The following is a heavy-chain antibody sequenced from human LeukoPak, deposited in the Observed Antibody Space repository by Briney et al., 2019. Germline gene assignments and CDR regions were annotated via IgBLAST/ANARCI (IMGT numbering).Heavy chain of an antibody. V-gene: IGHV3-23*01. CDR1: GFTFRSYA. Sequence: PGGSLRLSCAASGFTFRSYAMSWVRQAPGKGLEWVSGITASGGPTYYADSVKGRFTISRDNSNNTLYLQMDTLRAEDTAVYYCAKEISYYYDSSAYSEYWGQGTLVTVSS. D-gene: IGHD3-22*01. CDR2: ITASGGPT. J-gene: IGHJ4*02. CDR3: AKEISYYYDSSAYSEY.